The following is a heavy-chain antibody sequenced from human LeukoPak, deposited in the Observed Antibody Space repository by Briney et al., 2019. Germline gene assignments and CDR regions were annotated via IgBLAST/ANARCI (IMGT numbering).Heavy chain of an antibody. D-gene: IGHD3-10*01. CDR2: INPNSGGT. J-gene: IGHJ4*02. CDR1: GYTFSGYY. CDR3: ARVNRGSGSFGGGYFDY. V-gene: IGHV1-2*02. Sequence: ASVKVSCKASGYTFSGYYMHWVRQAPGQGLEWMGWINPNSGGTNYAQKFQGRVTMTRDTSISTAYMEVSRLRSDDTAVYYCARVNRGSGSFGGGYFDYWGQGTLVTVSS.